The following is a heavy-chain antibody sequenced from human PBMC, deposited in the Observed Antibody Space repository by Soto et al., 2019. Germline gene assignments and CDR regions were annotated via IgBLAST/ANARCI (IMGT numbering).Heavy chain of an antibody. CDR1: GGSISSYY. V-gene: IGHV4-59*01. J-gene: IGHJ4*02. Sequence: SETLSLTCTVSGGSISSYYWSWIRQPPGKGLEWIGYIYYSGSTNYNPSLKSRVTISVDTSKNQFSLKLSSVTAADTAVYYCARAPAWSGELIHFDYWGQGTLVTVSS. CDR2: IYYSGST. D-gene: IGHD3-10*01. CDR3: ARAPAWSGELIHFDY.